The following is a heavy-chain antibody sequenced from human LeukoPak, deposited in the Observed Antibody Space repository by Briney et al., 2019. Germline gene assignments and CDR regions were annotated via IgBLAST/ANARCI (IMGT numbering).Heavy chain of an antibody. D-gene: IGHD3-22*01. Sequence: PGGSLRLSCAASGFTFRSYWMGWVRQAPGKGLEWVANIKQDGSEKYYVDSVKGRFTISRDNAKNSLYLQMNSLRAEDTGVYYCAREHPYYYDSSGTALMAEIKYYFDYWGQGTLVTVSS. J-gene: IGHJ4*02. V-gene: IGHV3-7*01. CDR1: GFTFRSYW. CDR2: IKQDGSEK. CDR3: AREHPYYYDSSGTALMAEIKYYFDY.